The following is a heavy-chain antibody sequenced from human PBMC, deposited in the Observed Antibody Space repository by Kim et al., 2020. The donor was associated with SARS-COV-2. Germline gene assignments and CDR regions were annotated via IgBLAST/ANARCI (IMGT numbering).Heavy chain of an antibody. CDR3: AKLTPLRYFDWLLSPGAFGPFDY. D-gene: IGHD3-9*01. CDR2: ISYDGSNK. Sequence: GGSLRLSCAASGFTFSSYGMHWVRQAPGKGLEWVAVISYDGSNKYYADSVKGRFTISRDNSKNTLYLQMNSLRAEDTAVYYCAKLTPLRYFDWLLSPGAFGPFDYWGQGTLVTVSS. J-gene: IGHJ4*02. V-gene: IGHV3-30*18. CDR1: GFTFSSYG.